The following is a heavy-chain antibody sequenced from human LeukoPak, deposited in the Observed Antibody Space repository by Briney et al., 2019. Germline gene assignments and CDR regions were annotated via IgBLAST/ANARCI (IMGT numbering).Heavy chain of an antibody. CDR2: IYYSGST. V-gene: IGHV4-39*07. Sequence: SETLSLTCTVSGDSISSTTYYWDWIRQPPGKGLEWIGGIYYSGSTNYNPSLKSRVTISVDTSKNQVSLKLSSVTAADTAVYYCARGSSSWFSSGMDVWGRGTTVTVSS. CDR1: GDSISSTTYY. D-gene: IGHD6-13*01. J-gene: IGHJ6*02. CDR3: ARGSSSWFSSGMDV.